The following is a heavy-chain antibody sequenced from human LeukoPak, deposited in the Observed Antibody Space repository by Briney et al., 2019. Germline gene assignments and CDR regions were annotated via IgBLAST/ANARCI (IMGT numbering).Heavy chain of an antibody. CDR1: GSTFSDYY. V-gene: IGHV3-11*06. D-gene: IGHD4-17*01. Sequence: PGGSLRLSCAASGSTFSDYYMSWIRQAPGKGLEWVSYISSSSSYTNYADSVKGRFTISRDNAKNSLYLQMNSLRAEDTAVYYCARVSYGDYLGYWGQGTLVTVSS. J-gene: IGHJ4*02. CDR2: ISSSSSYT. CDR3: ARVSYGDYLGY.